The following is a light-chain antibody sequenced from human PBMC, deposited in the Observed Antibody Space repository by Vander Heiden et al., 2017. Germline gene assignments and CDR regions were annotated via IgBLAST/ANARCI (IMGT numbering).Light chain of an antibody. CDR1: QSLLHSNGYNY. V-gene: IGKV2-28*01. CDR2: LGS. Sequence: DIVMTQSPLSLPVTPGEPASISCRSSQSLLHSNGYNYLDWYLQKPGQSPQLLIYLGSNRASGVPDRFRGSGSGTDFKLKISRVEAEDVGVYYCMQALQTPTFGQGTRLEIK. CDR3: MQALQTPT. J-gene: IGKJ5*01.